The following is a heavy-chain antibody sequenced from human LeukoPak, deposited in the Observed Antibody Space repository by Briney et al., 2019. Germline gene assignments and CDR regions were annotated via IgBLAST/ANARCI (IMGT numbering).Heavy chain of an antibody. D-gene: IGHD2-2*02. CDR1: GFTISSDW. V-gene: IGHV3-7*01. CDR2: IKQDGSEK. J-gene: IGHJ4*02. CDR3: ARDVGCSSTSCYNNY. Sequence: GGSLRLSCAAAGFTISSDWMSWVRQAPGKGLEWVANIKQDGSEKYYVDSVKGRFTISRDNTKNSLYLQMSSLTAEDTAVYYCARDVGCSSTSCYNNYWGQGTLVTVSS.